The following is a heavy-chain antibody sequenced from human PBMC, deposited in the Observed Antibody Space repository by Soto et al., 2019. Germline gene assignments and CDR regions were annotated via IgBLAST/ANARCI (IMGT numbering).Heavy chain of an antibody. J-gene: IGHJ6*01. CDR2: ITGSSDHT. Sequence: QVQLVESGGGLVRPGGSLRLSCAASGFTFSDYYMTWIRQAPGKGLEWVSYITGSSDHTNYADSVKGRVTISRDHVKNALYLQMIILRVEDTDIYYCAREYYYGMDVWWQGTTVTVSS. CDR3: AREYYYGMDV. CDR1: GFTFSDYY. V-gene: IGHV3-11*05.